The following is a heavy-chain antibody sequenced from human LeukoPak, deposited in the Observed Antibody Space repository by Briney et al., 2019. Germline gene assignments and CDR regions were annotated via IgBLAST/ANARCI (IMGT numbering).Heavy chain of an antibody. D-gene: IGHD3-22*01. CDR3: AKDVTRYFDSSGHPLDY. Sequence: ARSMRLSCVASGFTFSTYAVRWVRQAPGKGLEGDEAISGSGGSTNYAGSVKGRFTISSDTSKIRLYLQMNSLRAEDTAVYYCAKDVTRYFDSSGHPLDYWGQGTLVTVSS. CDR2: ISGSGGST. V-gene: IGHV3-23*01. J-gene: IGHJ4*02. CDR1: GFTFSTYA.